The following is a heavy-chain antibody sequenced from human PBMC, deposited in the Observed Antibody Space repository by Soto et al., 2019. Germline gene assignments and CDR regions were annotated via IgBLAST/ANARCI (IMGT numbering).Heavy chain of an antibody. J-gene: IGHJ3*02. CDR1: GGSISSGDYY. V-gene: IGHV4-30-4*01. CDR3: ARSYGDYPMEAFDI. D-gene: IGHD4-17*01. Sequence: QVQLQESGPGLVKPSQTLSLTCTVSGGSISSGDYYWSWIRQPPGKGLEWIGYIYYSGSTYYNPSPKMRVTTSVDTSKTQFSLKLSSVTAADTAVYYCARSYGDYPMEAFDIWGQGTMVTVSS. CDR2: IYYSGST.